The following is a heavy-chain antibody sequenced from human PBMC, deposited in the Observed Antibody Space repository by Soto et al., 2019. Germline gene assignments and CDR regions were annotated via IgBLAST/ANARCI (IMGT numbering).Heavy chain of an antibody. J-gene: IGHJ6*02. D-gene: IGHD1-26*01. CDR3: AGELSGSPGYYYYGMDV. CDR1: GFTFSSYG. CDR2: IWYDGSNK. Sequence: PGGSLRLSCAASGFTFSSYGMHWVRQAPGKGLEWVAVIWYDGSNKYYADSVKGRFTISRDNSKNTLYLQMNSLRAEDTAVYYCAGELSGSPGYYYYGMDVWGQGTTVTVSS. V-gene: IGHV3-33*01.